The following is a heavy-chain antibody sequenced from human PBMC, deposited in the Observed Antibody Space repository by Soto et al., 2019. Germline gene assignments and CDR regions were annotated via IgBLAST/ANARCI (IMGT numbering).Heavy chain of an antibody. CDR1: RGSISSYD. J-gene: IGHJ4*02. Sequence: PSETLSLTCSVSRGSISSYDWSWIRQPPRKGLEWIGHIYNSGTTHYNPSLKSRVTISADTSKNQFYLHLSSVTAADTAIFYCASIAAPGTTHFDFWGQGTLVTVSS. V-gene: IGHV4-4*09. D-gene: IGHD6-13*01. CDR2: IYNSGTT. CDR3: ASIAAPGTTHFDF.